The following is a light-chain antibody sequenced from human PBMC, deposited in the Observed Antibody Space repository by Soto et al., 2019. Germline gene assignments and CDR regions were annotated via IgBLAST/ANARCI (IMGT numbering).Light chain of an antibody. Sequence: DIQMTQSPSTLSATARYTVTVTSRASQGISSWLAWYQQKPGKAPKLLIYHASSLGSGVPSRFSGSGSGTEFTLTVSGLQPDDFATYYCQPYNTDSWTFGPGTKVDIK. CDR1: QGISSW. CDR3: QPYNTDSWT. V-gene: IGKV1-5*01. CDR2: HAS. J-gene: IGKJ1*01.